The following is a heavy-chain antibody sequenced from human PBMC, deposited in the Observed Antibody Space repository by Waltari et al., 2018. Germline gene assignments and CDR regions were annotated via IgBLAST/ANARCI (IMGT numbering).Heavy chain of an antibody. CDR2: MNPNSGNT. CDR1: GYTFTSYD. CDR3: ASGLRASRGRGFDP. J-gene: IGHJ5*02. V-gene: IGHV1-8*03. Sequence: QVQLVQSGAEVKKPGASVKVSCKASGYTFTSYDINWVRPATGQGLEWMGWMNPNSGNTGYAQKFQGRVTITRNTSISTAYMELSSLRSEDTAVYYCASGLRASRGRGFDPWGQGTLVTVSS.